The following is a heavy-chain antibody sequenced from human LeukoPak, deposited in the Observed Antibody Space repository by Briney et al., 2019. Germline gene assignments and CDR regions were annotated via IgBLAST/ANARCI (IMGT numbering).Heavy chain of an antibody. V-gene: IGHV4-28*01. CDR1: GYSISSSNW. CDR2: IYYSGCT. Sequence: SETLSLTCAVSGYSISSSNWWGWIRQPPGKGLEWIGYIYYSGCTYYNPSLKSRVTMLVDTSKNQFSLKLSSVTAVDTAVYYCARSHEEAFDIWGQGTMVTVSS. CDR3: ARSHEEAFDI. J-gene: IGHJ3*02.